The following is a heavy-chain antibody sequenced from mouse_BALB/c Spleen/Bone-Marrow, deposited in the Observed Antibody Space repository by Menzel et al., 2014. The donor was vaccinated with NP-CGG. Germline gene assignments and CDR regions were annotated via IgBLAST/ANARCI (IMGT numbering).Heavy chain of an antibody. V-gene: IGHV2-9*02. CDR1: GFSLTSYG. CDR2: IWAGGST. Sequence: QVQLKESGPGLVAPSQSLSITCTVSGFSLTSYGVHWVRQPPGKGLERLGVIWAGGSTNYNSALMSRLSISKDNSKSQVFLKMNSLQTDDTAMYYCAREPSTMITTGFAYWGQGTLVTVSA. J-gene: IGHJ3*01. D-gene: IGHD2-4*01. CDR3: AREPSTMITTGFAY.